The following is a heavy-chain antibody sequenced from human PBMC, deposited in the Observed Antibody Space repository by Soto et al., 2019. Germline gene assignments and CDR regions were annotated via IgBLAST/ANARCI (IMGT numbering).Heavy chain of an antibody. CDR3: AALGTVYRAVDH. CDR2: IYYAGST. Sequence: SETLSLTCTVSDGSINSFYWTWIRQPPGKRLEWIGYIYYAGSTNYNPSLNSRVTISLDTSKNQVSLNLTSVTAADTAVYYCAALGTVYRAVDHWGQGTLVTVSS. J-gene: IGHJ4*02. V-gene: IGHV4-59*01. D-gene: IGHD3-9*01. CDR1: DGSINSFY.